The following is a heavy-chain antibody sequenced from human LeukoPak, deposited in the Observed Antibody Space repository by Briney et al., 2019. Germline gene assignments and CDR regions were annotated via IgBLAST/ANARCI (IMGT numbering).Heavy chain of an antibody. CDR3: ARDPYSGSYGNYYYYFMDV. CDR2: ITSGSSYI. Sequence: GGSLRLSCAASGFTFSSYNMNWVPQAPGKGLEWISSITSGSSYIYYADSVKGRFTISRDNAKNSLYLQMNSLRAEDTAVYYCARDPYSGSYGNYYYYFMDVWGKGTTVTISS. J-gene: IGHJ6*03. CDR1: GFTFSSYN. V-gene: IGHV3-21*01. D-gene: IGHD1-26*01.